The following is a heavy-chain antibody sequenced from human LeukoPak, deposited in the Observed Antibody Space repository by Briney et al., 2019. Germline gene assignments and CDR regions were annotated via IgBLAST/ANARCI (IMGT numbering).Heavy chain of an antibody. D-gene: IGHD2/OR15-2a*01. CDR3: TRDASALSNRFDY. J-gene: IGHJ4*02. CDR2: ISGSGGST. Sequence: GGSLRLSCGASGFTFSSYGMTWVRQAPGKGLEWVSAISGSGGSTYYADSVKGRFTISRDNAKNSLYLQMNSLRAEDTAVYYCTRDASALSNRFDYWGQGTLVTVSS. CDR1: GFTFSSYG. V-gene: IGHV3-23*01.